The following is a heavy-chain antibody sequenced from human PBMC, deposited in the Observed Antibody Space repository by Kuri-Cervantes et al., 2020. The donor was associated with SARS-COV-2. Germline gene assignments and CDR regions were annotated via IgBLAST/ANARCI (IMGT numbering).Heavy chain of an antibody. Sequence: SETLSLTCAVSGYSISSGYYWGWIRQPPGKGLEWIGSIYHSGSTYYNPSLKSRVTISVDTSKNQFSLKLSSASAADTGVYYCARHGRGSNSSSNFDYWGQGTLVTVSS. V-gene: IGHV4-38-2*01. CDR3: ARHGRGSNSSSNFDY. CDR1: GYSISSGYY. CDR2: IYHSGST. D-gene: IGHD6-6*01. J-gene: IGHJ4*02.